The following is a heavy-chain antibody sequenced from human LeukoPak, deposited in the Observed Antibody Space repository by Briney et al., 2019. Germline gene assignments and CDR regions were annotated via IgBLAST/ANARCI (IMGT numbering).Heavy chain of an antibody. CDR1: GYTFTSYG. CDR2: ISAYNGNT. Sequence: GSVKVSCKASGYTFTSYGISWVRQAPGQGLEWMGWISAYNGNTNYAQKFQGRVTMTRDTSISTAYMELSRLRSDDTAVYYCASPAGYGGNSYYFDYWGQGTLVTVSS. CDR3: ASPAGYGGNSYYFDY. D-gene: IGHD4-23*01. J-gene: IGHJ4*02. V-gene: IGHV1-18*01.